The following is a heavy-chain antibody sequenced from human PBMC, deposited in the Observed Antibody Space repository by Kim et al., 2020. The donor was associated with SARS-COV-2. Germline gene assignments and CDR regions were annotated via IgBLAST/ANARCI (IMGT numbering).Heavy chain of an antibody. Sequence: ADSVKGRFTISRENSKNTLYLQMHSLRAEDTAVYYCARGPPSNSCDANDNWGQGTLVTVSS. V-gene: IGHV3-30*07. J-gene: IGHJ4*01. CDR3: ARGPPSNSCDANDN. D-gene: IGHD6-19*01.